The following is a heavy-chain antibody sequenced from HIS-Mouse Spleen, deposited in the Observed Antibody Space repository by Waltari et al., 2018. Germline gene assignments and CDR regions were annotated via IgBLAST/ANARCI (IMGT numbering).Heavy chain of an antibody. Sequence: QLQLQESGPGLVKPSETQSLTCTVSGGSISSSSYYWGWIRQPPGKGLEWIGSNYYSGSTYDNPSLKSRVTISVDTSKNQFSLKLSSVTAADTAVYYCAREIPYSSSWYDWYFDLWGRGTLVTVSS. CDR3: AREIPYSSSWYDWYFDL. J-gene: IGHJ2*01. CDR2: NYYSGST. CDR1: GGSISSSSYY. D-gene: IGHD6-13*01. V-gene: IGHV4-39*07.